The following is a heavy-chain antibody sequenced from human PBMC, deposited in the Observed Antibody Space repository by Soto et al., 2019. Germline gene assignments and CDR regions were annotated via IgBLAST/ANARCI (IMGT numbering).Heavy chain of an antibody. Sequence: PGGSLRLSCAASGFTFSSYAMSWVRQAPGKGLEWVSAISGSGVSTYYADSVKGRFTISRDNSKNTLYLQMNSLRAEDTAVYYCARDYDFWSGYSRRGMDVWGQGTTVTVS. V-gene: IGHV3-23*01. D-gene: IGHD3-3*01. J-gene: IGHJ6*02. CDR2: ISGSGVST. CDR3: ARDYDFWSGYSRRGMDV. CDR1: GFTFSSYA.